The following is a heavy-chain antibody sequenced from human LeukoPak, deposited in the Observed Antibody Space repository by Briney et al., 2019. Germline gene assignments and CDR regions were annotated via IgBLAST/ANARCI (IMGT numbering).Heavy chain of an antibody. Sequence: TSETLSLTCAVYGGSFSGYYWSWIRQPPGKGLEWIGEINHSGSTNYNPSLKSRVTISVDTSKNQFSLKLSSVTAADTAVYYCARGFYDSSGYYLLVYFDYWGQGTLVAVSS. CDR1: GGSFSGYY. J-gene: IGHJ4*02. D-gene: IGHD3-22*01. CDR3: ARGFYDSSGYYLLVYFDY. CDR2: INHSGST. V-gene: IGHV4-34*01.